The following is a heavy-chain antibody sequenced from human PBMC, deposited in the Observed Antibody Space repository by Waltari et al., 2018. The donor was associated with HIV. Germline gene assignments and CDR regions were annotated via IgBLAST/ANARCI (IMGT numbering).Heavy chain of an antibody. CDR2: MNNRRGDT. J-gene: IGHJ6*02. CDR1: GFSLSDHS. CDR3: ARDPSYFDFWSGYSDV. D-gene: IGHD3-3*01. Sequence: VMVVESGGALVKPGGSLRLSCETSGFSLSDHSINWVRQDPGKGMDWNAYMNNRRGDTFYADSVKGRFTISRDSAKDSIYLQMNSLRGEDTAVYYCARDPSYFDFWSGYSDVWGQVTTVTVSS. V-gene: IGHV3-21*05.